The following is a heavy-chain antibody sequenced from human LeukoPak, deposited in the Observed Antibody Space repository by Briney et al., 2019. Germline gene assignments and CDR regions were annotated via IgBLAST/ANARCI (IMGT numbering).Heavy chain of an antibody. J-gene: IGHJ6*02. D-gene: IGHD2-15*01. CDR2: INHSGST. V-gene: IGHV4-34*01. CDR1: GGSFSGYY. CDR3: ARSPYCSGGSCHYYYGMDV. Sequence: PSETLSLTCAVYGGSFSGYYWSWIRQPPGKGLEWIGEINHSGSTNYNPSLKSRVTMSVDTSKNQFSLKLSSVTAADTAVYYCARSPYCSGGSCHYYYGMDVWGQGTTVTVSS.